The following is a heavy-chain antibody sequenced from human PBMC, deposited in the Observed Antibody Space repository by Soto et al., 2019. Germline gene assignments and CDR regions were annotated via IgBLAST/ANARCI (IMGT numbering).Heavy chain of an antibody. CDR3: ARGYYYDSSGYSNPLHYYYYGMDV. CDR2: IYYSGST. Sequence: TPSLTCTVSGGSISSGDYYWSWIRQPPGKGLEWIGYIYYSGSTYYNPSLKSRVTISVDTSKNQFSLKLSSVTAADTAVYYCARGYYYDSSGYSNPLHYYYYGMDVLGQGTTVTVSS. CDR1: GGSISSGDYY. J-gene: IGHJ6*02. D-gene: IGHD3-22*01. V-gene: IGHV4-30-4*01.